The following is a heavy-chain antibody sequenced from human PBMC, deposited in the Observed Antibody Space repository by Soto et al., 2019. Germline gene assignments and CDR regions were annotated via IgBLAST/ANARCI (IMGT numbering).Heavy chain of an antibody. Sequence: SETLCLTCTVSGGSISSGDYYWSWIRQPPGKGLEWIGYIYYSGSTYYNPSLKSRVTISVDTSKNQFSLKLSSVTAADTAVYYCARGLKEGFLEWLLLLFDPWGQATLVTVSS. D-gene: IGHD3-3*01. V-gene: IGHV4-30-4*01. CDR1: GGSISSGDYY. J-gene: IGHJ5*02. CDR2: IYYSGST. CDR3: ARGLKEGFLEWLLLLFDP.